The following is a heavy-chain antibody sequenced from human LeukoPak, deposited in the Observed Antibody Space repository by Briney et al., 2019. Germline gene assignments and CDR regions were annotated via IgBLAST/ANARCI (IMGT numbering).Heavy chain of an antibody. CDR3: VRGNFNGGVDH. V-gene: IGHV3-74*01. Sequence: PGESLRLSCAASGFTFRSYWMHWVRQAPGKGLVWVPRISTDGSSTKYADFVEGRFTISRDNAKNTLYLQMDSLRAEDTAAYYCVRGNFNGGVDHWGRGTLVTVSP. CDR2: ISTDGSST. CDR1: GFTFRSYW. J-gene: IGHJ4*02.